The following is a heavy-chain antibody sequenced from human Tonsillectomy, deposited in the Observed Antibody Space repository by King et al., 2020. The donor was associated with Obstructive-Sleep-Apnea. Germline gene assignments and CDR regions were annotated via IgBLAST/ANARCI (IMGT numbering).Heavy chain of an antibody. J-gene: IGHJ4*02. CDR2: IVGSGDTT. V-gene: IGHV3-23*04. D-gene: IGHD3-22*01. Sequence: VQLVESGGGLVQPGESLRLSCVASGFTFRSYAMSWGRQAPGKGLEWVSAIVGSGDTTYYADSVKGRFTISRDNSENRLFRQMNSLRAEDTAIYYCAKRLAVSSGYFDYWGQGTLVTVSS. CDR1: GFTFRSYA. CDR3: AKRLAVSSGYFDY.